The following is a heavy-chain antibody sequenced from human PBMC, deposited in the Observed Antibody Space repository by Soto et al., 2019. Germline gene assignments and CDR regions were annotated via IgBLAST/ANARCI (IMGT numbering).Heavy chain of an antibody. Sequence: QVQLEQSGAEVKKPGSSVKVSCRASGGTFASLSINWVRQAPGQGLEWMGRIIPAVGAGNYPQKVQDRVTIAADESRXTPXXXXRXXXXXXXXXXXXXRXVXSSWFDSWGQGTLVTVSS. CDR2: IIPAVGAG. J-gene: IGHJ5*01. V-gene: IGHV1-69*08. CDR1: GGTFASLS. CDR3: XRXVXSSWFDS.